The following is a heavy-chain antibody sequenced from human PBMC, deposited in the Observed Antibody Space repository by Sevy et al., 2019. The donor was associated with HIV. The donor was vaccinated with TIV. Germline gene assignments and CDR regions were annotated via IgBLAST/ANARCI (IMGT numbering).Heavy chain of an antibody. Sequence: GGSLRLSCAASGFTFTKYGMHWVRQAPGKGLEWLAVVWHNGKNKYHADSVKGRFTISRDNSKNTLYLQMNSLRAEDTAVYYCAREYSKYYYYGMDVWGQGTTVTVSS. D-gene: IGHD6-13*01. J-gene: IGHJ6*02. CDR3: AREYSKYYYYGMDV. V-gene: IGHV3-33*01. CDR1: GFTFTKYG. CDR2: VWHNGKNK.